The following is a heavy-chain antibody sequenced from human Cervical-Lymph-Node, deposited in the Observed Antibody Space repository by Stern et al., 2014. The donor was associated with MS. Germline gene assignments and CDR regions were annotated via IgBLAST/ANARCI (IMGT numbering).Heavy chain of an antibody. CDR2: ISSSSSS. D-gene: IGHD4-17*01. CDR1: GFSFSGYR. Sequence: EVQLVESGGGLVKPGGSLRLSWVASGFSFSGYRIDGVRQAPGKGLEWLSFISSSSSSQYAESVKGRFSISRDNARNSLYLQMNSLRAEDTAVYFCAREGLYGLDYWGQGTLVTVSS. V-gene: IGHV3-21*01. J-gene: IGHJ4*02. CDR3: AREGLYGLDY.